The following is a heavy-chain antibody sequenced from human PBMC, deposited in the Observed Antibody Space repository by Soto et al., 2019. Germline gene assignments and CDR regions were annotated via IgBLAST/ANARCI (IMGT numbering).Heavy chain of an antibody. V-gene: IGHV1-69*09. CDR1: GGTFRNYP. J-gene: IGHJ4*02. Sequence: QVQLVQSGTEVKKPGSSVKVSFKASGGTFRNYPINWVRQAPGQGLEWMGSIFPLTDIPDYAQNFQARLTINADKSTSTAYMELSSLTSDDTAMYFCARGPLVVLNYFESWGQGTLVTVSS. CDR2: IFPLTDIP. CDR3: ARGPLVVLNYFES.